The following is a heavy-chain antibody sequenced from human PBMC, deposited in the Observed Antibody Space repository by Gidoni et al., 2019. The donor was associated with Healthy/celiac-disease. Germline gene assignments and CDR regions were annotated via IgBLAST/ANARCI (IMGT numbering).Heavy chain of an antibody. Sequence: EVQLVESGGGLVKPGGSLRLSCAASGFTFSSYSMNWVRQAPGKGLEWVSSISSSSSYIYYADSVKGRFTISRDNAKNSLYLQMNSLRAEDTAVYYCARMIAYLGVALGMDVWGQGTTVTVSS. J-gene: IGHJ6*02. CDR2: ISSSSSYI. V-gene: IGHV3-21*01. CDR3: ARMIAYLGVALGMDV. CDR1: GFTFSSYS. D-gene: IGHD2-21*01.